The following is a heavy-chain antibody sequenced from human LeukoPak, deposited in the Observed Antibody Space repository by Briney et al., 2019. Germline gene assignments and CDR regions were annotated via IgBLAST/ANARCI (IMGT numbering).Heavy chain of an antibody. V-gene: IGHV4-39*07. D-gene: IGHD3-9*01. CDR1: GYTISSSSYY. CDR3: ARYLDIFVY. Sequence: PSETLSLTCTVSGYTISSSSYYWGWIRQPPGKGLEWIGNIYYSGSTYYNPSLKSRITISVDTSKNQFSLKLSSVTPGDTAVYYCARYLDIFVYWGQGTLVTVSS. CDR2: IYYSGST. J-gene: IGHJ4*02.